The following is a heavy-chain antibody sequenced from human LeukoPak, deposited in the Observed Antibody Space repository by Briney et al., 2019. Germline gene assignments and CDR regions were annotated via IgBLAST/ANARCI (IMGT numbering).Heavy chain of an antibody. CDR1: GDSISSSSYY. Sequence: PSETLSLTCTVSGDSISSSSYYWSWIRQPPGKGLEWIGEINHSGSTNYNPSLKSRVTISVDTSKNQFSLKLSSVTAADTAVYYCARLPTGSGDQIDYWGQGTLVTVSS. V-gene: IGHV4-39*07. J-gene: IGHJ4*02. D-gene: IGHD3-10*01. CDR3: ARLPTGSGDQIDY. CDR2: INHSGST.